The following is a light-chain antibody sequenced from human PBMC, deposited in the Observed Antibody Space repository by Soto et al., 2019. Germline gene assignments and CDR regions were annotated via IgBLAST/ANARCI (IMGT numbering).Light chain of an antibody. CDR2: WSS. Sequence: DIVMTQSPDSLAVSLGERATINCKSSQSVLYSSNDKNYLAWYQQRPGQPPKLLIYWSSTRESGVPDRFSGSGSGTDFTLTINSLQAEDVAVYYCQQYYITPPTFGGGTKVEIK. J-gene: IGKJ4*01. CDR1: QSVLYSSNDKNY. V-gene: IGKV4-1*01. CDR3: QQYYITPPT.